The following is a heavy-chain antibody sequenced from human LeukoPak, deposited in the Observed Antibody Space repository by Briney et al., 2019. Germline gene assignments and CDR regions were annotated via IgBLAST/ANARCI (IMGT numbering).Heavy chain of an antibody. CDR2: MNPNSGNT. V-gene: IGHV1-8*01. CDR3: ARLYSSGWYPTSAFDI. Sequence: ASVKVSRKASGYTFTSYDINWVRQATGQGLEWMGWMNPNSGNTGYAQKFQGRVTMTRNTSISTAYMELSSLRSEDTAVYYCARLYSSGWYPTSAFDIWGQGTMVTVSS. J-gene: IGHJ3*02. D-gene: IGHD6-19*01. CDR1: GYTFTSYD.